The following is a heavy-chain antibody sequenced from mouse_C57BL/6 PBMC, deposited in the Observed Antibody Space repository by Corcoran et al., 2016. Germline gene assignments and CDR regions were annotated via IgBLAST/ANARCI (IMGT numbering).Heavy chain of an antibody. CDR1: GYTFTTYG. CDR3: ARSGGYFDV. J-gene: IGHJ1*03. V-gene: IGHV9-3*01. D-gene: IGHD3-2*02. Sequence: QIQLVQSGPELKKPGETVKISCKASGYTFTTYGMSWVKQALGKGLKWMGWINTYSGVPTYADDFKGRFAFSLETSASTAYLQINNLKNEDTATYFCARSGGYFDVWGTGTTVTVSS. CDR2: INTYSGVP.